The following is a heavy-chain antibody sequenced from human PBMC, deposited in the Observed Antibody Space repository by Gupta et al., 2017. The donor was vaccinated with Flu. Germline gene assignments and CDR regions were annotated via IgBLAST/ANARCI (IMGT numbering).Heavy chain of an antibody. Sequence: QLQLQESGPGLVKPSETLSLTCTVSGGSISSDNYYWGSIRQSPGKGLEWIASIYSNEKTDYNPSLKSRVTISVDSSQNQLSLKLISVTAVDTAVYYCVRLLLAGHNDYWGQGTLVTVSS. CDR1: GGSISSDNYY. D-gene: IGHD6-19*01. V-gene: IGHV4-39*01. J-gene: IGHJ4*02. CDR2: IYSNEKT. CDR3: VRLLLAGHNDY.